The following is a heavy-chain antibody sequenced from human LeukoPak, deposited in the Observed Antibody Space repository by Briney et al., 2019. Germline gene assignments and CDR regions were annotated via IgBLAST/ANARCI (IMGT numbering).Heavy chain of an antibody. J-gene: IGHJ3*02. V-gene: IGHV3-23*01. CDR3: AKADATIGGAFDN. D-gene: IGHD3-16*01. Sequence: GGSLRLSRAASRFIFRNYAMRWVRQAPGRGLEWLSIISGTADSKYYADSVKGRFTISRDNPRSTLYLEMNILRAEDTAVYYCAKADATIGGAFDNWGQGTMVIVSS. CDR1: RFIFRNYA. CDR2: ISGTADSK.